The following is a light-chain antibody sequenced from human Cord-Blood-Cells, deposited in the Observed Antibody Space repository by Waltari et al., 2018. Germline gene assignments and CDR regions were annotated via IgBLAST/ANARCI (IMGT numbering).Light chain of an antibody. J-gene: IGKJ4*01. CDR1: QSVSSY. CDR2: DAS. CDR3: QQRSNWPPLT. V-gene: IGKV3-11*01. Sequence: EIVLTQSPATLSSSPGDRATLYCRASQSVSSYLAWYQPKPGQAPRLLIYDASNRATGIPARFSGSGSGTDFTLTISSLEPEDFAVYYCQQRSNWPPLTFGGGTKVEIK.